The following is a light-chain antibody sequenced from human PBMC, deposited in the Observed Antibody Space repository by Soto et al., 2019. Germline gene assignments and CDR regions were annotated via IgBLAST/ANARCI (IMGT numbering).Light chain of an antibody. J-gene: IGKJ3*01. CDR3: QQYVTSPFT. V-gene: IGKV3-20*01. CDR1: QSVNSVD. CDR2: GAS. Sequence: EILLTQSPGTLSLSPGERASLSCRSDQSVNSVDLAWYPHKPGQAPRLLIYGASDSDTGIPDRFSVSGCGKAFTLTISRLEPEEFAVYYCQQYVTSPFTFAPGPKVDI.